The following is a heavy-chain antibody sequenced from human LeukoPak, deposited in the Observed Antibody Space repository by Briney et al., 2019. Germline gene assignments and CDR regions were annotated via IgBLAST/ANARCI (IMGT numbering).Heavy chain of an antibody. CDR2: ISSSSSYI. CDR3: ARDKGVVAATPWDYYYYMDV. Sequence: GGSLRLSCAASRFTFSSYSMNWVRQAPGKGLEWVSSISSSSSYIYYADSVKGRFTISRDNAKNSLYLQMNSLRAEDTAVYYCARDKGVVAATPWDYYYYMDVWGKGTTVTVSS. D-gene: IGHD2-15*01. J-gene: IGHJ6*03. CDR1: RFTFSSYS. V-gene: IGHV3-21*01.